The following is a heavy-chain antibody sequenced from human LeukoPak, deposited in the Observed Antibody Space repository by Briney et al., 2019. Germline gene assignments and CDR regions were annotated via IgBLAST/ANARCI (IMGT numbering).Heavy chain of an antibody. J-gene: IGHJ6*03. V-gene: IGHV3-21*04. CDR3: ARLIRWQLLYPSAMDV. CDR2: ISSSSSSYI. D-gene: IGHD2-2*02. Sequence: GGSLRLSCAASGFTFSSYSMNWVRQAPGKGLEWVSSISSSSSSYIYYADSVKGRFTISRDNAKNSLYLQMNSLRAEDTALYYCARLIRWQLLYPSAMDVWGKGTTVTVSS. CDR1: GFTFSSYS.